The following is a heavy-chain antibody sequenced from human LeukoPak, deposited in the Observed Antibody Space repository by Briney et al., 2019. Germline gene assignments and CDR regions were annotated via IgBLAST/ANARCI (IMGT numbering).Heavy chain of an antibody. CDR2: ITLSSSSI. Sequence: GGSLRLSCAASGFNFNNYNMNWVRQAPGKGLEWVSYITLSSSSIYYADSVKGRFTISRDNAKNSLYLQMNSLRAEDTAVYYCARDRKDNWNYGDAFDIWGQGTMVTVSS. J-gene: IGHJ3*02. V-gene: IGHV3-48*01. D-gene: IGHD1-7*01. CDR1: GFNFNNYN. CDR3: ARDRKDNWNYGDAFDI.